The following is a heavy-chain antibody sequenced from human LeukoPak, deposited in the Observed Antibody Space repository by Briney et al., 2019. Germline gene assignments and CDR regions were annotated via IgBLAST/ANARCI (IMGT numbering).Heavy chain of an antibody. V-gene: IGHV4-39*01. CDR2: IYYSGST. CDR3: ARRYCSGGSCYSDNWFDP. D-gene: IGHD2-15*01. J-gene: IGHJ5*02. Sequence: SQTLSLTCTVSGGSISSGDYYWSWIRQPPGKGLEWIGSIYYSGSTYYNPSLKSRVTISVDTSKNQFSLKLSSVTAADTAVYYCARRYCSGGSCYSDNWFDPWGQGTLVTVSS. CDR1: GGSISSGDYY.